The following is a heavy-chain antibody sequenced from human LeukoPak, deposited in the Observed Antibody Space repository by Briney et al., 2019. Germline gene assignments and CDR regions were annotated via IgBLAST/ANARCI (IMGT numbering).Heavy chain of an antibody. V-gene: IGHV1-24*01. CDR2: FDPEDGET. D-gene: IGHD3-22*01. CDR1: GYTLTELS. Sequence: ASVKVSCKVSGYTLTELSMHWVRQAPGKGLEWMGGFDPEDGETIYAQKFQGRVTMTRDTSISTAYMELSRLRSDDTAVYYCARGAGYYDSSGYSMPRGYWGQGTLVTVSS. CDR3: ARGAGYYDSSGYSMPRGY. J-gene: IGHJ4*02.